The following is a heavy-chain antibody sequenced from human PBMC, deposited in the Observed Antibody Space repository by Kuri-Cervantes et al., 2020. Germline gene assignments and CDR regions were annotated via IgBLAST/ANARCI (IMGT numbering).Heavy chain of an antibody. CDR1: GFTFSSYS. J-gene: IGHJ3*02. CDR3: ARHSSGSYGPFHAFDI. D-gene: IGHD1-26*01. Sequence: GGSLRLSCAASGFTFSSYSMNWVRQAPGKGLEWVSYISSSSSTIYYADSVKGRFTISRDNAKNSLYLQINSLRAEDTAVYYCARHSSGSYGPFHAFDIWGQGTMVTVSS. CDR2: ISSSSSTI. V-gene: IGHV3-48*04.